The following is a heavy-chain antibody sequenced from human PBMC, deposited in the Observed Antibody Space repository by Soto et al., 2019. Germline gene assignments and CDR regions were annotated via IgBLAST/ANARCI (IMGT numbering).Heavy chain of an antibody. J-gene: IGHJ6*03. CDR3: ARMPYCTNGVCRNYYYYYYMAV. CDR2: MNPNSGNT. V-gene: IGHV1-8*01. Sequence: GASVKVSCKASGYTFTSYDINWVRQATGQGLEWMGWMNPNSGNTGYAQKFQGRVTMTRNTSISTAYMELSSLRSEDTAVYYCARMPYCTNGVCRNYYYYYYMAVWGKGTTVTVSS. CDR1: GYTFTSYD. D-gene: IGHD2-8*01.